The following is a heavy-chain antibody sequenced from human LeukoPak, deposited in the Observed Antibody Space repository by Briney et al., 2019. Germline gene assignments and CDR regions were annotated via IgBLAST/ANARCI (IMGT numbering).Heavy chain of an antibody. CDR3: ARDRKESYYGSGSYYRVYYGMDV. CDR1: GYTFTSYG. V-gene: IGHV1-18*01. D-gene: IGHD3-10*01. CDR2: ISAYNGNT. Sequence: GASVKVSCKASGYTFTSYGISWVRQAPGQGLEWMGWISAYNGNTNYAQKLQGRVTMTTDTSTSTAYMELRSLRSDDTAVYYCARDRKESYYGSGSYYRVYYGMDVWGQGTTVTVSS. J-gene: IGHJ6*02.